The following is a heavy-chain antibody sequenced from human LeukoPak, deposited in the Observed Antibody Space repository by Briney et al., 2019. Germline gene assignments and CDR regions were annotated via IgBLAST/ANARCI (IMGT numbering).Heavy chain of an antibody. Sequence: TGGSLRLSCAASGFTFTYAWMSWVRQAPGKGLEWVGRIKSKTDGGTTDYAAPVKGRFTISRDDSESALYVQMNSLKTEDTAVYYTTRLHYGSGHSMSQDYWGQGTLVTVSS. CDR1: GFTFTYAW. CDR3: TRLHYGSGHSMSQDY. CDR2: IKSKTDGGTT. J-gene: IGHJ4*02. D-gene: IGHD2-15*01. V-gene: IGHV3-15*01.